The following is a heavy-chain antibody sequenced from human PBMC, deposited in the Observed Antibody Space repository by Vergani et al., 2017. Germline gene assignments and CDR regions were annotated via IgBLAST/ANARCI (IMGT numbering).Heavy chain of an antibody. V-gene: IGHV4-4*03. CDR1: GDSISSNNC. CDR2: ICHTEDT. CDR3: ATIGYMRWGYYFDY. Sequence: QVQLQESGPGLVKPPGTLSLTCAVSGDSISSNNCWTWVRQPPGKGLEWIGEICHTEDTKYSPSLKSRVTVSVDESRNLFSLRLNSVTAADTAVYYCATIGYMRWGYYFDYWGQGTLITVSS. D-gene: IGHD2-2*02. J-gene: IGHJ4*02.